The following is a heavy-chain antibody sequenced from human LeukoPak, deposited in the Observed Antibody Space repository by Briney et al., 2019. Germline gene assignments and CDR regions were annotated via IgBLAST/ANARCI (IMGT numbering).Heavy chain of an antibody. Sequence: SETLSLTCTVSGGSISNFYWSWIRQPPGKGLEWIGYIYYSGTTKYNPSLKSRVTISVDTSKNQFSLKLNSVTAADTAVYYCAREIPGYSSSWYYFDYWGQGTLVTVSS. J-gene: IGHJ4*02. CDR1: GGSISNFY. D-gene: IGHD6-13*01. V-gene: IGHV4-59*01. CDR3: AREIPGYSSSWYYFDY. CDR2: IYYSGTT.